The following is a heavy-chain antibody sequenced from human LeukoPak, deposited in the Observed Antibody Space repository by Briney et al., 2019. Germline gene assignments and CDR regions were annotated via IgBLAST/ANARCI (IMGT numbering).Heavy chain of an antibody. V-gene: IGHV1-2*02. CDR2: INPHSDTT. Sequence: ASVTVSCKASGYTFTGYYMHWVRQAPGQGLEWMGWINPHSDTTNYAQKFRGRISLTRDTSISTAYMELSRLTSDDTAVYFCARDWNSGSYYPFDYWGQGTLVTVSS. CDR1: GYTFTGYY. J-gene: IGHJ4*02. D-gene: IGHD1-26*01. CDR3: ARDWNSGSYYPFDY.